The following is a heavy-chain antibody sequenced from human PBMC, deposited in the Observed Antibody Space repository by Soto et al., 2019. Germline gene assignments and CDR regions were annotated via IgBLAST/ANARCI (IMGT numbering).Heavy chain of an antibody. D-gene: IGHD5-12*01. CDR2: IYYSGST. V-gene: IGHV4-31*03. CDR1: GGSISSGGYY. J-gene: IGHJ4*02. CDR3: ARGGMVATGTH. Sequence: PSETLSLTCTVSGGSISSGGYYWSWIRQHPGKGLEWIGYIYYSGSTYYNPSLKNRVTISVDTSKNQFSLKLSSVTAADTAVYYCARGGMVATGTHWGQGTLVTVSS.